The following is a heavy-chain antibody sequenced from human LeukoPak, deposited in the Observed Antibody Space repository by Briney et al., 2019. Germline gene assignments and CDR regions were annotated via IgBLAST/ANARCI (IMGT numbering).Heavy chain of an antibody. J-gene: IGHJ6*03. Sequence: GGSLRLSCAASGFTFSSYSMNWIRQAPGKGLEWISSISSSSSYIYYADSVKGRFAISRDNAKNSLYLQMNSLRAEDTAVYNSVHDSGAPYYMDVWGKGTTVTVSS. V-gene: IGHV3-21*01. CDR3: VHDSGAPYYMDV. CDR1: GFTFSSYS. CDR2: ISSSSSYI. D-gene: IGHD1-26*01.